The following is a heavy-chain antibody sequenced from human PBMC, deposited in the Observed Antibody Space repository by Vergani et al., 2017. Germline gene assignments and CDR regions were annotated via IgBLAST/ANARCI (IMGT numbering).Heavy chain of an antibody. CDR3: ARDRSDYYDSSGYFRGWYFDL. CDR1: GGSINSHNYY. Sequence: QVQLQESGPGLVKPSQTLSLTCTVSGGSINSHNYYWSWIRQPAGKGLEWIGRIHTSGSTNYNPSLKSRVTMSEDTSKNQFSLKLSSVTAADTAVYYCARDRSDYYDSSGYFRGWYFDLWGRGTLVTVSS. D-gene: IGHD3-22*01. CDR2: IHTSGST. J-gene: IGHJ2*01. V-gene: IGHV4-61*02.